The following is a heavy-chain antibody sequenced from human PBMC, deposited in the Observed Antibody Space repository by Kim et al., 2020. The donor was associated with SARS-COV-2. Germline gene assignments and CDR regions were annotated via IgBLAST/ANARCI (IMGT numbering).Heavy chain of an antibody. CDR2: INTNTGNP. Sequence: ASVKVSCKASGYTFSSYSVNWVRQAPVQRLEWMGWINTNTGNPTYAQAFTGRIVFSLDTSVSTTYLTITRLKTEDTALYYCLRGGRQLSDCGSIWG. CDR3: LRGGRQLSDCGSI. D-gene: IGHD1-1*01. J-gene: IGHJ3*02. CDR1: GYTFSSYS. V-gene: IGHV7-4-1*02.